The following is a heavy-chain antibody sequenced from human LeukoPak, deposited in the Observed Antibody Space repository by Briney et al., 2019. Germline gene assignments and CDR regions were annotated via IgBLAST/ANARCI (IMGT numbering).Heavy chain of an antibody. D-gene: IGHD2-21*01. CDR2: ISSSSSYI. Sequence: GGSVSLKCAASKSIDSSRHMMWVRQAPGKGLEGVTYISSSSSYIYYADSVKGRFTISRDTAKNSLYLQMNSLRAEDAAVYYCAKAPVTTCTGAYCNPFDCWGQGTLVTAS. CDR3: AKAPVTTCTGAYCNPFDC. CDR1: KSIDSSRH. V-gene: IGHV3-21*04. J-gene: IGHJ4*02.